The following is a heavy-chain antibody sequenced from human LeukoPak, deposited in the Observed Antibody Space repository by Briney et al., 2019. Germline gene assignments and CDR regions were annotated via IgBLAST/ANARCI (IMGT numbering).Heavy chain of an antibody. J-gene: IGHJ4*02. D-gene: IGHD6-13*01. Sequence: QPGGSLRLSCAASGFTFDDYAMHWVWQAPGKGLEWVSGISWNSGSIGYADSVKGRFTISRDNAKNSLYLQMNSLRAEDTALYYCAKDSIAAAGLFDYWGQGTLVTVSS. CDR1: GFTFDDYA. V-gene: IGHV3-9*01. CDR2: ISWNSGSI. CDR3: AKDSIAAAGLFDY.